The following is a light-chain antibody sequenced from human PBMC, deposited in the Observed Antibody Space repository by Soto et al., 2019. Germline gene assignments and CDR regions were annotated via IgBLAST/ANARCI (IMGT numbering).Light chain of an antibody. J-gene: IGKJ1*01. CDR2: KAS. Sequence: DIQMTHSPSPLSGSVGDRVTITSPPSQTISSWLAWYQQKPGKAPKLLIYKASTLKSGVPSRFSGSGSGTEFTLTISSLQTDDFATYYCKHYSSYSEAFGQGTKVDIK. CDR3: KHYSSYSEA. V-gene: IGKV1-5*03. CDR1: QTISSW.